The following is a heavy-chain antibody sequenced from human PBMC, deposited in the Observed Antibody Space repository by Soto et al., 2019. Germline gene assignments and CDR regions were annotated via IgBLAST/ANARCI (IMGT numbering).Heavy chain of an antibody. Sequence: GGSLRLSCAASGFTFSSYAMHWVRQAPGKGLEWVAVISYDGSNKYYADSVKGRFTISRDNSKNTLYLQMNSLRAGDTAVYYCARERILVSSHRWFDPWGQGTLVTVSS. CDR1: GFTFSSYA. D-gene: IGHD2-15*01. J-gene: IGHJ5*02. CDR2: ISYDGSNK. V-gene: IGHV3-30-3*01. CDR3: ARERILVSSHRWFDP.